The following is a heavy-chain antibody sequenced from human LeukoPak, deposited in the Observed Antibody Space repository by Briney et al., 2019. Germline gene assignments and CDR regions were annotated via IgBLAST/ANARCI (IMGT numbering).Heavy chain of an antibody. CDR1: GGTISSRDMY. CDR2: ISYSGTS. V-gene: IGHV4-30-4*01. CDR3: ARRGTVTTERFDY. Sequence: SQTLSLTCTVSGGTISSRDMYWGWLRQPPGGGLDWLGYISYSGTSYYTQALKSRLTISADTSNNQFSLSLSSGTAADTAVYYCARRGTVTTERFDYWGQGTLVTVSS. D-gene: IGHD4-11*01. J-gene: IGHJ4*02.